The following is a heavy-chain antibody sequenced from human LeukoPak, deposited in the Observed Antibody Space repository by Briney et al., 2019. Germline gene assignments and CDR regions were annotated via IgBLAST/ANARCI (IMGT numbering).Heavy chain of an antibody. Sequence: SETLSLTCTVSGGSFTTYSWSWIRQPPGKGLDWMGDVHSNGNTNYNPSLKNRVTMSIDTSRDQFSLTLTSVTAADTAIFYCARRIQQWSYWHCDLWGRGTLVTVSS. V-gene: IGHV4-4*08. D-gene: IGHD5-18*01. CDR3: ARRIQQWSYWHCDL. CDR2: VHSNGNT. J-gene: IGHJ2*01. CDR1: GGSFTTYS.